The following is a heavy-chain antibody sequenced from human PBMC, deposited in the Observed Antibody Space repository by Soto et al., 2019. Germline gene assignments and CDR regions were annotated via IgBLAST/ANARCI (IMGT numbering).Heavy chain of an antibody. V-gene: IGHV3-23*01. Sequence: GGSLRLSCAASGFTFSSYAMSWVRQAPGKGLEWVSAISGSGGSTYYADSVKGRFTISRDNSKNTLYLQMNSLRAEDTAVYYCAKDYKELVVAAIIDYWGQGTLVTVSS. CDR1: GFTFSSYA. CDR2: ISGSGGST. CDR3: AKDYKELVVAAIIDY. D-gene: IGHD2-15*01. J-gene: IGHJ4*02.